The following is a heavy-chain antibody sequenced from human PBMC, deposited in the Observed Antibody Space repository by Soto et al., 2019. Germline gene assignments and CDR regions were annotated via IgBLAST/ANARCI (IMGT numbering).Heavy chain of an antibody. J-gene: IGHJ4*01. CDR2: FNPHIGKT. D-gene: IGHD1-1*01. V-gene: IGHV1-24*01. Sequence: GASVKVSCKVSGYTFSDYYINWVRQAPGQGLEWMGGFNPHIGKTDYAQNFQGRVTMTEDSFTGTAYMELYSLRSEDTAVYYCAYHAPITTEIWFSFDLWGQGSLVTVSS. CDR1: GYTFSDYY. CDR3: AYHAPITTEIWFSFDL.